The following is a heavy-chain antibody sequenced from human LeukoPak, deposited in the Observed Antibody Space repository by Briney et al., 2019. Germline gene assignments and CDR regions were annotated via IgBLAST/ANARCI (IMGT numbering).Heavy chain of an antibody. Sequence: SETLSLTCTVSGGSMSPYHWGWIRQPPGKGLEWTGYIYYSGSTNYNPSLKSRVTISVDTPKNQFSLKLSSVTAADTAVYYCARGLRITMIVVAITGYFDYWGQGTLVTVSS. D-gene: IGHD3-22*01. V-gene: IGHV4-59*12. CDR1: GGSMSPYH. CDR2: IYYSGST. CDR3: ARGLRITMIVVAITGYFDY. J-gene: IGHJ4*02.